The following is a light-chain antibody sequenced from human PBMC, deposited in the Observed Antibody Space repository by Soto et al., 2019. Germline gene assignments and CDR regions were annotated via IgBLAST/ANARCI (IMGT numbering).Light chain of an antibody. V-gene: IGKV1-27*01. Sequence: DIRMTQSPSSLSASVGDRVTITCRASQGISNSLAWYQQRPGKVPKLLIYAASTLQSGVPSRFSGSGSGTDFTLTISSLQPEDVATYYCQKYNSAPWTFGQGTKVEIK. CDR3: QKYNSAPWT. J-gene: IGKJ1*01. CDR2: AAS. CDR1: QGISNS.